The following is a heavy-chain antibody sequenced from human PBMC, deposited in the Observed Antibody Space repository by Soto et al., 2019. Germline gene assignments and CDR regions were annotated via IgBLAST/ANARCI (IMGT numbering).Heavy chain of an antibody. CDR1: GFIFSSYG. D-gene: IGHD5-12*01. J-gene: IGHJ3*02. Sequence: QVHLVESGGGVVQPGGSLRLSCAASGFIFSSYGMLWVRQAPGKGLEWVADVWYDGGNIDYADSVKGRFTISRDNSNNTLFLQMNSLRDEDTAVYFCARIRATFTYAFDIWGQGTVVAVSS. CDR2: VWYDGGNI. V-gene: IGHV3-33*01. CDR3: ARIRATFTYAFDI.